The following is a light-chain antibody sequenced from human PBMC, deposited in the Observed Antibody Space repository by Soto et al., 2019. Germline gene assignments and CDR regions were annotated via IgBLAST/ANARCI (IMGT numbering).Light chain of an antibody. Sequence: EIVMTQSPATLSVSRGERATLSCRASQSVSSYLAWYQQKPGQAPRLLIYGASTRATGIPARFSGSGSGTEFTLTISSLQSEDFAVYYCQQSNNWPPYTFGQGTKLEIK. CDR2: GAS. V-gene: IGKV3-15*01. CDR1: QSVSSY. J-gene: IGKJ2*01. CDR3: QQSNNWPPYT.